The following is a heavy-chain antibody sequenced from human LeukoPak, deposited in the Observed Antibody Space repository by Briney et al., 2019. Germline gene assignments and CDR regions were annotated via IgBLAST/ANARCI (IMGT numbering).Heavy chain of an antibody. CDR3: AREDCSGGSCYYDENWFDP. CDR2: IKQDGSEK. V-gene: IGHV3-7*01. Sequence: GGSLRLSCAASRFTLSNYWMSWVRQAPGKGLEWVANIKQDGSEKYYVGSVKGRFTISRDNAKNSLYLQMNSLRAEDTAVYYCAREDCSGGSCYYDENWFDPWGQGTLVTVSS. J-gene: IGHJ5*02. CDR1: RFTLSNYW. D-gene: IGHD2-15*01.